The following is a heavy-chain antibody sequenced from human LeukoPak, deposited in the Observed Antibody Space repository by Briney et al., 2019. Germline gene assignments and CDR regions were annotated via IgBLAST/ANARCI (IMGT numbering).Heavy chain of an antibody. CDR3: ARDRCSSTSCLIDY. D-gene: IGHD2-2*01. Sequence: PRGCLRPSCVVSRFTSTNFWMSWVSPAPGNGLEWVANIKQDGSEKYYVDSLEGRFSISRDNAKNSLYLQMNSLRAEDRAVYYCARDRCSSTSCLIDYGGEATLVTVSS. CDR2: IKQDGSEK. CDR1: RFTSTNFW. J-gene: IGHJ4*02. V-gene: IGHV3-7*04.